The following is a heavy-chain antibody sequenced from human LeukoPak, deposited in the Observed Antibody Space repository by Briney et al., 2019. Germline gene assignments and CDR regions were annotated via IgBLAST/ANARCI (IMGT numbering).Heavy chain of an antibody. CDR2: IYYSGST. CDR3: ARHSSLGHFDF. J-gene: IGHJ4*02. V-gene: IGHV4-59*08. CDR1: GDSLRGYY. Sequence: SETLSLTCTVSGDSLRGYYWSWLRQPPGKGLEWIGYIYYSGSTNYNPSLESRVTISVDTSKKQFFLKLSSVTAADTAVYYCARHSSLGHFDFWGQGTLVTVSS.